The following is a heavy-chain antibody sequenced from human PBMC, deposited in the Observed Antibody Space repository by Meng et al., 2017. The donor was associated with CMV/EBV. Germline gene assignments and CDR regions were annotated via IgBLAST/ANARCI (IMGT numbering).Heavy chain of an antibody. J-gene: IGHJ4*02. CDR2: ISGSGGST. CDR3: AKSGELQYYFDY. Sequence: GGSLRLSCAASGFTFSSYAMSWVRQAPGKGLEWVSAISGSGGSTYYADSVKGRFTISRDNSKNTLYLQMNSLRAEDTAVYCCAKSGELQYYFDYWGQGTLVTVSS. D-gene: IGHD1-26*01. CDR1: GFTFSSYA. V-gene: IGHV3-23*01.